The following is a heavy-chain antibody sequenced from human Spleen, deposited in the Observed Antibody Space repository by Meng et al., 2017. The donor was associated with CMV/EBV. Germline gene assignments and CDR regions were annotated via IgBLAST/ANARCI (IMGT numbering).Heavy chain of an antibody. CDR2: MRSYGSDK. D-gene: IGHD3/OR15-3a*01. Sequence: GGSLRLSCAASGFTFRNYWMSWVRQAPGKGLEWVAFMRSYGSDKYYIDSVKGRFAISRDNSKNTLYLQMNSLRLEDTAVYYCAKVRTGYVDAFDVWGQGTMVTVSS. J-gene: IGHJ3*01. V-gene: IGHV3-30*02. CDR1: GFTFRNYW. CDR3: AKVRTGYVDAFDV.